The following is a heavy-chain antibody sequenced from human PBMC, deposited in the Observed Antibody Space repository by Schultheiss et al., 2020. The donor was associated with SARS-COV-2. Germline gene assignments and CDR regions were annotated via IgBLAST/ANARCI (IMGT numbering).Heavy chain of an antibody. CDR1: GGSISSYY. Sequence: SETLSLTCTVSGGSISSYYWSWIRQPPGKGLEWIGYMYDSGSTSYNPSLKSRVTISVDTSKNQFSLKLSSVTAADTAVYYCAIKGRLGIEDYWGQGTLVTVSS. CDR3: AIKGRLGIEDY. J-gene: IGHJ4*02. V-gene: IGHV4-4*08. CDR2: MYDSGST. D-gene: IGHD7-27*01.